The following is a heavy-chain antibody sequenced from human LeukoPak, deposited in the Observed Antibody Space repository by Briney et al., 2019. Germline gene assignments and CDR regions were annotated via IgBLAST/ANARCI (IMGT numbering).Heavy chain of an antibody. V-gene: IGHV4-59*01. J-gene: IGHJ4*02. CDR3: ARGTGIVGAYAFDY. CDR1: GGSISNYY. CDR2: IYYSGST. Sequence: SETLSLTCTVSGGSISNYYWSWIRQPPGKGLEWIGYIYYSGSTNYNPSLKSRVTISVDTSKNQFSLKLSSVTAADTAVYYCARGTGIVGAYAFDYWGQGTLVTVSS. D-gene: IGHD1-26*01.